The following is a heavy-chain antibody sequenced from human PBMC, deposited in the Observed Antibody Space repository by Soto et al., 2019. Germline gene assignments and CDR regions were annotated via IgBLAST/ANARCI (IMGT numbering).Heavy chain of an antibody. Sequence: SETLSLTCTVSGGSLSSGDYYWSWIRQPPGKGLEWIGYIYYSGSTYYNPSLKSRLTISVDTSRNQFSLKLTSVTAADTAVYYCARASSSHKYFQHWGQGTLVTVSS. CDR1: GGSLSSGDYY. V-gene: IGHV4-30-4*01. D-gene: IGHD6-6*01. CDR3: ARASSSHKYFQH. CDR2: IYYSGST. J-gene: IGHJ1*01.